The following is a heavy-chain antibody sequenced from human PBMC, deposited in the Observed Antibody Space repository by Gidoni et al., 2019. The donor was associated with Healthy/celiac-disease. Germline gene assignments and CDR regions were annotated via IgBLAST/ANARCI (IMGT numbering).Heavy chain of an antibody. D-gene: IGHD4-17*01. Sequence: QLQLQESGPGLVKPSETLSLTCTVSGGSISSSSYYWGWIRQPPGKGLEWIGSIYYSGSTYYNPSLKSRVTISVDTSKNQFSLKLSSVTAADTAVYYCASYYGDRFGDYWGQGTLVTVSS. J-gene: IGHJ4*02. CDR2: IYYSGST. CDR1: GGSISSSSYY. CDR3: ASYYGDRFGDY. V-gene: IGHV4-39*01.